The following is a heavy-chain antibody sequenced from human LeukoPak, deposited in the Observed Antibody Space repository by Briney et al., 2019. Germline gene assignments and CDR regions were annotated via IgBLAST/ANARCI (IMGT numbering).Heavy chain of an antibody. Sequence: SETLSLTCAVYGGSFSGYYWSWIRQPPGKGLEWLGEINHSGSTNYNPSLKSRVTISVDTSKNQFSLKLSSVTAADTAVYYCARDNYYGSGSYVDYWGQGTLVTVSS. CDR2: INHSGST. V-gene: IGHV4-34*01. J-gene: IGHJ4*02. CDR3: ARDNYYGSGSYVDY. D-gene: IGHD3-10*01. CDR1: GGSFSGYY.